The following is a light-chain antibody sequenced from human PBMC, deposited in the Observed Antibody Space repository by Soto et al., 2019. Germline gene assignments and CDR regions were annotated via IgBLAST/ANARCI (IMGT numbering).Light chain of an antibody. V-gene: IGLV2-14*01. CDR2: DVS. J-gene: IGLJ1*01. Sequence: QSALTQPASVSGSPGPSIAISCTGTSSDVGGYSYVSWYQQQPGKAPKLVISDVSNRPSGVSDRFSGSKSGNTASLTISGLQTEDEADYYCASYTSSSTYVFGTGTKVTVL. CDR1: SSDVGGYSY. CDR3: ASYTSSSTYV.